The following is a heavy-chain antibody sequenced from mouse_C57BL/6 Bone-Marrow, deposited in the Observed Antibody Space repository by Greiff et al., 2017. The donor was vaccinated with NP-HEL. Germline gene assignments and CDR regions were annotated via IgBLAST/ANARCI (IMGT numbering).Heavy chain of an antibody. CDR1: GYSITSGYY. J-gene: IGHJ2*01. CDR3: ARDTVRYYFDY. V-gene: IGHV3-6*01. CDR2: ISYDGSN. Sequence: EVKLQESGPGLVKPSQSLSLTCSVTGYSITSGYYWNWIRQFPGNKLEWMGYISYDGSNNYNPSLKNRISITRDTSKNQFFLKLNSVTTEDTATYYCARDTVRYYFDYWGQGTTLTVSS. D-gene: IGHD1-1*01.